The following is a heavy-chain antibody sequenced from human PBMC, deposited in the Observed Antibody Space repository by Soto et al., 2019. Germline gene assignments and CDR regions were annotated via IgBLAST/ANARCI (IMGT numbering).Heavy chain of an antibody. V-gene: IGHV4-59*01. Sequence: PSETLSLTCTVSGGSISSYYWSWIRQPPGKGLEWIGYIYYSGSTNYNPSLKSRVTISVDTSKNQFSLKLSSVTAADTAVYYCARAPAGGCSSTSCYHYWFDPWGQGTLVTVSS. CDR3: ARAPAGGCSSTSCYHYWFDP. J-gene: IGHJ5*02. CDR1: GGSISSYY. CDR2: IYYSGST. D-gene: IGHD2-2*01.